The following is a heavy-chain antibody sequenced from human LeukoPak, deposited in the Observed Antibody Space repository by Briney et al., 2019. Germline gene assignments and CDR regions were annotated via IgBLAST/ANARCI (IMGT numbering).Heavy chain of an antibody. D-gene: IGHD3-10*01. J-gene: IGHJ6*03. CDR2: IYYSGST. CDR3: ARSALYGSGSYRAYYYMDV. CDR1: GVSITSYY. V-gene: IGHV4-59*01. Sequence: PSETLSLTCTVSGVSITSYYWNWIRQPPGKGLEWIGYIYYSGSTNYNPSLKSRVTISVDTSKNPSSLNLTSVTAADTAVYDCARSALYGSGSYRAYYYMDVWGKGTTVTVSS.